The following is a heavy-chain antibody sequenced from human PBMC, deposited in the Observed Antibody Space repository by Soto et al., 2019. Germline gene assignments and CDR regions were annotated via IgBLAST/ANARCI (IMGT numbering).Heavy chain of an antibody. V-gene: IGHV4-59*01. J-gene: IGHJ4*02. Sequence: SEALSLTCTLAGCSISSYYWSWIRQPPGKGLEWIGYIYDSGRTNYNPSLKSRVTISVDTSKNQSSLKLTSGTAADTDVYYCADTPRYCGQGTLVTVS. CDR1: GCSISSYY. CDR3: ADTPRY. CDR2: IYDSGRT.